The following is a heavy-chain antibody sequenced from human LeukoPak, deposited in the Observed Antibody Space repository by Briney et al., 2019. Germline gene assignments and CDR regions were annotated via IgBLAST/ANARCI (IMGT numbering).Heavy chain of an antibody. CDR2: TYYSGST. CDR3: ARDHGITGTDPFDY. D-gene: IGHD1-20*01. Sequence: SETLSLTCTVSGGPISSYYWSWIRQPPGKGLEWIGYTYYSGSTNYNPSLKSRVTISVDTSKNQFSLKLSSVTAADTAVYYCARDHGITGTDPFDYWGLGTLVTVSS. J-gene: IGHJ4*02. V-gene: IGHV4-59*01. CDR1: GGPISSYY.